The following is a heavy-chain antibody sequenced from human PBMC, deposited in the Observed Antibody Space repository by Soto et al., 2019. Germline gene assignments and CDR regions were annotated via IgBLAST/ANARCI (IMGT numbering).Heavy chain of an antibody. CDR3: ARDSGDGDYRFGMDV. J-gene: IGHJ6*02. CDR1: GFSFSAYG. Sequence: QVQLVESGGGVVQPGRSLRLSCAASGFSFSAYGIHSVRQAPGKGLEWVAGIWYDGNRKYYADSLKGRCTISRDNSKNTLYLQMNSLRAEHTVVYYCARDSGDGDYRFGMDVWGQGTTVTVSS. V-gene: IGHV3-33*01. D-gene: IGHD4-17*01. CDR2: IWYDGNRK.